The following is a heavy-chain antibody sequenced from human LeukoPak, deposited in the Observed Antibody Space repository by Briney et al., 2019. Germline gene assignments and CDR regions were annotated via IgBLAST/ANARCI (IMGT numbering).Heavy chain of an antibody. CDR2: IIPIFGTA. Sequence: GASVKVSCKASGGTFSSYAISWVRQAPGQGLEWMGGIIPIFGTANYAQKFQGKVTITADESTSTAYMELSSLRSEDTAVYYCARGGLRDGYLLSGFDYWGQGTLVTVSS. D-gene: IGHD5-24*01. V-gene: IGHV1-69*13. CDR3: ARGGLRDGYLLSGFDY. CDR1: GGTFSSYA. J-gene: IGHJ4*02.